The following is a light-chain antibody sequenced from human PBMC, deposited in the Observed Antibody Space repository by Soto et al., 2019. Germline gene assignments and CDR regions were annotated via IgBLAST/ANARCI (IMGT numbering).Light chain of an antibody. Sequence: PGARAILSCRASLCVGSSYLGWYQQKPGQSPRLLIYGASTRATGIPARFSGSGSGTEFTLTISSLQSENFAASYCQQYNNGPPITFGQGTRLEIK. CDR2: GAS. CDR3: QQYNNGPPIT. J-gene: IGKJ5*01. V-gene: IGKV3-15*01. CDR1: LCVGSSY.